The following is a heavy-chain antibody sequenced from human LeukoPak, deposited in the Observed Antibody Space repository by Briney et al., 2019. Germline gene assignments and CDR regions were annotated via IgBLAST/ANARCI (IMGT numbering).Heavy chain of an antibody. Sequence: GGSLRLSCAASGFTFSSYSMNWVRQAPGKGLEWVSSISSSSSYIYYADSVRGRFTISRDNAKNSLYLQMNSLRAEDTAVYYCARDPRIAAPYYFDYWGQGTLVTVSS. V-gene: IGHV3-21*01. CDR2: ISSSSSYI. CDR1: GFTFSSYS. CDR3: ARDPRIAAPYYFDY. D-gene: IGHD6-13*01. J-gene: IGHJ4*02.